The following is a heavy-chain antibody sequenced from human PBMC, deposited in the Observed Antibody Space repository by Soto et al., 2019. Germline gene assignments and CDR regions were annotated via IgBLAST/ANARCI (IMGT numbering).Heavy chain of an antibody. V-gene: IGHV3-23*05. J-gene: IGHJ4*02. CDR3: AKDAVYNDGLWLMDH. Sequence: EVQLLESGGGLVQPGGSLRLSCTASGLPHSNFAMMWVRQAPGKGLECVSGIYGSGRGIEYADSVKGRFTISGDNSKNTVYLQMTDLRADDTAVYYCAKDAVYNDGLWLMDHWGQGTQVTVSS. CDR1: GLPHSNFA. D-gene: IGHD2-21*01. CDR2: IYGSGRGI.